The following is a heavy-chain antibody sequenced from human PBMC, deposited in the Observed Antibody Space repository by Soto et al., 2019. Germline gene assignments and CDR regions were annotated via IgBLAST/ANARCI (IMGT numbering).Heavy chain of an antibody. CDR3: PKDATVDY. CDR1: GVTFSSYG. Sequence: QVQLVESGGGVVQPGRSLRLSCAASGVTFSSYGMHWVRQAPGKGLEWVAVISYDGSNKYYADSVKGRFTISRDNSKNTLYLQMNSLRAEDTAVYYCPKDATVDYWGQGTLVTVSS. V-gene: IGHV3-30*18. CDR2: ISYDGSNK. J-gene: IGHJ4*02. D-gene: IGHD4-17*01.